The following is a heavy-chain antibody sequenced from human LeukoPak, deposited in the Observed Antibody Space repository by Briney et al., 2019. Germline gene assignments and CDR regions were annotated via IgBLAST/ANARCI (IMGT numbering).Heavy chain of an antibody. Sequence: ASVNVSCKASGYTFRNYEINWVRQAPGQGLEWVGWIHPNSGKTGYAQKFQGRVTMTRDTSTETAFMELSSLKFDDTAIFYCARGHYGGNRYFDIWGQGTLVTVSS. D-gene: IGHD4-23*01. CDR2: IHPNSGKT. CDR3: ARGHYGGNRYFDI. V-gene: IGHV1-8*01. CDR1: GYTFRNYE. J-gene: IGHJ4*02.